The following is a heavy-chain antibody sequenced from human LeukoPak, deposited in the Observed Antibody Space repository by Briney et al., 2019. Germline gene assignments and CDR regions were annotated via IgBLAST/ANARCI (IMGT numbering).Heavy chain of an antibody. CDR2: IYSGGST. CDR3: ARDLAGDGYSDY. V-gene: IGHV3-53*01. J-gene: IGHJ4*02. CDR1: GFTVSSNY. D-gene: IGHD5-24*01. Sequence: GGSLRLSCAASGFTVSSNYMRSVRQAPGKGLEWVSVIYSGGSTYYADSVKGRFTISRDNSKNSLYLQMNSLRAEDTAVYYCARDLAGDGYSDYWGQGTLVTVSS.